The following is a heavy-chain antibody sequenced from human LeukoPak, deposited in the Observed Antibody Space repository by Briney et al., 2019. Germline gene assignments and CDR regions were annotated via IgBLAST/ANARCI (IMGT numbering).Heavy chain of an antibody. CDR1: GGTCSSYT. J-gene: IGHJ3*02. D-gene: IGHD5-24*01. V-gene: IGHV1-69*02. Sequence: SVKVCCKTSGGTCSSYTISWVRHAPGQGLEWMGRIIPILGIANYAQKFQGRVTITADKSTSTAYMELSSLRSEDTAVYYCARMGEMAIPATFDIWGQGTMVTVSS. CDR3: ARMGEMAIPATFDI. CDR2: IIPILGIA.